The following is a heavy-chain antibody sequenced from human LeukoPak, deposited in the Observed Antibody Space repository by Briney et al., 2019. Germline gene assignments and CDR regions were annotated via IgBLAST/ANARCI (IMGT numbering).Heavy chain of an antibody. CDR1: GYNFTTFW. CDR3: ASFHISGKSYNGLHY. D-gene: IGHD3-10*01. CDR2: IYPGDSDT. Sequence: GESLDISCKTSGYNFTTFWIGWGREMPGKGLEWMWIIYPGDSDTRYSPSFRGQVTISADKSINTVYMHWNRLKASDTAMYSCASFHISGKSYNGLHYWGQGTLVTVSS. J-gene: IGHJ4*02. V-gene: IGHV5-51*01.